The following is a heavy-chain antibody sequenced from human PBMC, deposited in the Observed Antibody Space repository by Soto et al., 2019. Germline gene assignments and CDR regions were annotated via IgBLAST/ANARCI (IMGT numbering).Heavy chain of an antibody. V-gene: IGHV4-34*01. CDR3: ARGGGYYSGSGDNYYYMDV. D-gene: IGHD3-10*01. Sequence: SETLSLTCAAYGGSLSGYYWSWIGQPPGKWLEWIGEINYTGSTNCHPSLKSRVTISVDTSRNQFSLKLTSVTAADTAVYYCARGGGYYSGSGDNYYYMDVWGKGTTVTASS. CDR1: GGSLSGYY. CDR2: INYTGST. J-gene: IGHJ6*03.